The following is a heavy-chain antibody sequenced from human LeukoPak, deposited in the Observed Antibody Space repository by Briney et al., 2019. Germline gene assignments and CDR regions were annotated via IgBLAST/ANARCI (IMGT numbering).Heavy chain of an antibody. Sequence: GGFLRLSCAASGFTFSSYSMNWVRQAPGKGLEWVSYISSSSSTIYYADSVKGRFTISRDNAMNSLYLQMNSLRAEDTAVYYCARVGGSSGYYYYYYGMDVWGQGTTVTVSS. V-gene: IGHV3-48*01. CDR3: ARVGGSSGYYYYYYGMDV. J-gene: IGHJ6*02. CDR2: ISSSSSTI. D-gene: IGHD3-22*01. CDR1: GFTFSSYS.